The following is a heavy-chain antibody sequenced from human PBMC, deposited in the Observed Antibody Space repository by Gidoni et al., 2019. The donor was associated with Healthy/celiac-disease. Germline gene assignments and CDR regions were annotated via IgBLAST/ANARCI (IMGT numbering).Heavy chain of an antibody. V-gene: IGHV1-69*01. Sequence: QVQLVQSGAEVKKPGSSVKVSCKASGGTFSSYAISWVRQAPGQGLEWMGGIIPIFGTANYAQKFQGRVTITADESTSTAYMELSSLRSEDTAVYYCARDLDLDLVASPRGAFDIWGQGTMVTVSS. D-gene: IGHD2-15*01. CDR2: IIPIFGTA. CDR3: ARDLDLDLVASPRGAFDI. J-gene: IGHJ3*02. CDR1: GGTFSSYA.